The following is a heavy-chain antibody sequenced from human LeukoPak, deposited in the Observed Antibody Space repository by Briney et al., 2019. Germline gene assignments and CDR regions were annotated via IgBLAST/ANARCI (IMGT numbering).Heavy chain of an antibody. D-gene: IGHD5-18*01. CDR3: ASGYSYGNLDY. Sequence: SETLSLTCAVYGGSFSGYYWSWIRQPPGKGLEWIGEINHSGSTNYNPSLKSRVTISVDTSKNQFSLKLSSVTAADTAVYYCASGYSYGNLDYWGQGTLVTVSS. CDR2: INHSGST. CDR1: GGSFSGYY. J-gene: IGHJ4*02. V-gene: IGHV4-34*01.